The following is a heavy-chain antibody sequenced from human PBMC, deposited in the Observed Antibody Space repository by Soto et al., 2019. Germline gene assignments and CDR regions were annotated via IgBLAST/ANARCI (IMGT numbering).Heavy chain of an antibody. CDR3: ARVVSWYCSGGSCSRPLSRMDV. CDR2: INHSGST. Sequence: PSETLSLTCAVCGGSFSGYYWSWIRQPPGKGLEWIGEINHSGSTNYNPSPKSRVTISVDTSKNQFSLKLSSVTAADTAVYYCARVVSWYCSGGSCSRPLSRMDVWGQGTTVTVSS. V-gene: IGHV4-34*01. D-gene: IGHD2-15*01. CDR1: GGSFSGYY. J-gene: IGHJ6*02.